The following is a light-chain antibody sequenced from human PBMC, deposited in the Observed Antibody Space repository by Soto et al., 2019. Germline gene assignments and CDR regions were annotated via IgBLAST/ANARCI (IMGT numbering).Light chain of an antibody. Sequence: EIFMTQSPSTLSVSPCERATLSCRASQSVSSNLAWYQQKPGQAPRLLIYGASTRATGIPARFSGSGSGTEFTLTISSLQSEDFAIYYCQQYNNWGTFGQGTKVDIK. V-gene: IGKV3-15*01. CDR2: GAS. CDR3: QQYNNWGT. CDR1: QSVSSN. J-gene: IGKJ1*01.